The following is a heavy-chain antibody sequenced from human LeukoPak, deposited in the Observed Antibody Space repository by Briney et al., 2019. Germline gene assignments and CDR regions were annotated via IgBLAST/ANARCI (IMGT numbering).Heavy chain of an antibody. CDR1: GFTFSSYS. J-gene: IGHJ4*02. D-gene: IGHD1-26*01. CDR2: ISSSSSYI. V-gene: IGHV3-21*01. CDR3: ARDRHSGSYYEYDY. Sequence: GGSLRLSCAASGFTFSSYSMNWVRQAPGKGLEWVSSISSSSSYIYYADSVKGRFTISRDNAKNSLYLQMNRLRAEDTAVFYCARDRHSGSYYEYDYWGQGTLVTVSS.